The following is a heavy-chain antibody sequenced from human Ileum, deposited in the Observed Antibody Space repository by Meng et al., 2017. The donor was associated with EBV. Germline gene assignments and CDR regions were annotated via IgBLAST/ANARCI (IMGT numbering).Heavy chain of an antibody. CDR1: GASIRGSRYY. J-gene: IGHJ4*02. CDR3: ARGDILTGYWYYFDY. D-gene: IGHD3-9*01. Sequence: RLRLRESGPGLLKPSATLYVTCTVTGASIRGSRYYWGWIRQPPGKGLEWIGSTYYSGSTNYNPSLKSRVTISVDTSKNQFSLNLSSVTAADTAVYYCARGDILTGYWYYFDYWGQGILVTVSS. V-gene: IGHV4-39*06. CDR2: TYYSGST.